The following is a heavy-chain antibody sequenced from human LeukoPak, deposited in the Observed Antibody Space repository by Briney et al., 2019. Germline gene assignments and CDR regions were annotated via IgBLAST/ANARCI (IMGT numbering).Heavy chain of an antibody. CDR2: ITGSGSGI. CDR1: GFTFSSYD. D-gene: IGHD3-9*01. J-gene: IGHJ4*02. CDR3: AKWGDYDVLTGYYVSDY. Sequence: PGGSLRLSCAASGFTFSSYDMHWVRQATGKGLEWVSAITGSGSGIYYADSMKSRFTISRDNSKNTLYLQINSLRAEDTAVYYCAKWGDYDVLTGYYVSDYWGQGTLVTVSS. V-gene: IGHV3-23*01.